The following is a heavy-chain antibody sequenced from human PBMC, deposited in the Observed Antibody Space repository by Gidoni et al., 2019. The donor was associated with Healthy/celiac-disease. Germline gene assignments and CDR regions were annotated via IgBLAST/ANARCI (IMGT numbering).Heavy chain of an antibody. CDR2: ISGSGGST. V-gene: IGHV3-23*01. CDR1: GFTFSSYA. CDR3: AKANLRFLEWLSLYYYGMDV. J-gene: IGHJ6*02. D-gene: IGHD3-3*01. Sequence: EVQLLESGGGLVQPGGSLRLSCAASGFTFSSYAMSWVRQAPGKGLEWVSAISGSGGSTYYADSVKGRFTISRDNSKNTLYLQMNSLRAEDTAVYYCAKANLRFLEWLSLYYYGMDVWGQGTTVTVSS.